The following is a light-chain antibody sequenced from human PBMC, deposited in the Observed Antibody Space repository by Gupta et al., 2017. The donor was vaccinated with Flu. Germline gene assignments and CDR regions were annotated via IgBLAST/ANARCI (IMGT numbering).Light chain of an antibody. CDR2: AAS. CDR1: QAIGND. CDR3: LQHNSFPLIT. J-gene: IGKJ5*01. Sequence: DIQMTQSPSSLSASVGDRVSITCRASQAIGNDLAWFQQKPGKAPQRLIYAASTLQRGVPSRFSGSGSGTDFTLTISSLQPEDFATYYCLQHNSFPLITFGQGTRLEIK. V-gene: IGKV1-17*01.